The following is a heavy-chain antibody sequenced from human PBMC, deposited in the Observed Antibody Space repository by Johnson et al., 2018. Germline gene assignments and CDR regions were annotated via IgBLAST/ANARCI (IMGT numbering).Heavy chain of an antibody. CDR2: IKQDGSEK. V-gene: IGHV3-7*03. CDR1: GFTFSSYW. Sequence: VQLVQSGGGLVQPGGSLRLSCAASGFTFSSYWMSWVRQAPGKGLEWVANIKQDGSEKYYVDSVKGRFTISRDNAKNTQYVQMNSRRAEDTAVYYCAKTPDSRRIVGVTTGYYSMAGWGQGTTVTVSS. J-gene: IGHJ6*02. CDR3: AKTPDSRRIVGVTTGYYSMAG. D-gene: IGHD1-26*01.